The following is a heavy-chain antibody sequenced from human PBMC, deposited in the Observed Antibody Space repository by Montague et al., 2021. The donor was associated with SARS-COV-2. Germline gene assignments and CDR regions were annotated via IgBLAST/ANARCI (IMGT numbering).Heavy chain of an antibody. V-gene: IGHV4-39*01. Sequence: SETLSLTCTVSGGSISSSSYYWGWIRQPPGKGLEWTGSVYYSGSTYYNPSLKSRVTISVDTSKNQFFLKLSSVTAADTAVYYCARFPTSYYYDSKAAPATPDAFDIWGQGTMVTVSS. CDR3: ARFPTSYYYDSKAAPATPDAFDI. CDR1: GGSISSSSYY. CDR2: VYYSGST. J-gene: IGHJ3*02. D-gene: IGHD3-22*01.